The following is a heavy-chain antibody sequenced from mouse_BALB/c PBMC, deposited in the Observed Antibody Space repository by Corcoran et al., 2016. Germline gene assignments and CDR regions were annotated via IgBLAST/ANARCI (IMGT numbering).Heavy chain of an antibody. Sequence: EVQLQQSGAELVKPGASVKLSCTASGFIIKYTYMHGVKKRPEQGREWIGRIDPANGNTKYDPKYQGEATIAADTSSNTAYLQLSSLTSEDTAVYYCASSYFDYWGQGTTLTVSS. CDR3: ASSYFDY. CDR1: GFIIKYTY. J-gene: IGHJ2*01. V-gene: IGHV14-3*02. CDR2: IDPANGNT.